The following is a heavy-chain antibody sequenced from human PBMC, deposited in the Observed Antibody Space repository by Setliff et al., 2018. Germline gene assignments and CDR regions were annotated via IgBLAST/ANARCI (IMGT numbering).Heavy chain of an antibody. D-gene: IGHD3-3*01. CDR3: ARPNFWSGFWYFTL. CDR1: GGSVSPYF. CDR2: LHTSWST. V-gene: IGHV4-4*07. J-gene: IGHJ4*02. Sequence: SETLSLTCTVSGGSVSPYFWSWIRQPAGKGLEWVGRLHTSWSTNYNPSLKSRVTISVDTSKNQFSLNLSSVTAADTGVYYCARPNFWSGFWYFTLWGQGTPVTVSS.